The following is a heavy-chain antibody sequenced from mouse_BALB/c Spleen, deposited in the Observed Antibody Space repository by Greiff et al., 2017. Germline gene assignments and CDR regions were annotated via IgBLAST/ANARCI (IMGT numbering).Heavy chain of an antibody. CDR1: GYTFTSYW. CDR3: TRKDYYGDYAMDY. V-gene: IGHV1-69*02. CDR2: IYPSDSYT. D-gene: IGHD1-1*01. J-gene: IGHJ4*01. Sequence: QVQLKQPGAELVRPGASVKLSCKASGYTFTSYWINWVKQRPGQGLEWIGNIYPSDSYTNYNQKFKDKATLTVDKSSSTAYMQLSSPTSEDSAVYYCTRKDYYGDYAMDYWGQGTSVTVSS.